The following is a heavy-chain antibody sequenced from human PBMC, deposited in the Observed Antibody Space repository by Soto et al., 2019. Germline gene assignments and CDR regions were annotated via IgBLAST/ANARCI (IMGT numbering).Heavy chain of an antibody. V-gene: IGHV1-69*13. D-gene: IGHD3-22*01. J-gene: IGHJ6*02. CDR3: AGHSSGVPGYYYGMDV. CDR2: IIPIFDTA. Sequence: ASVKVSCKASGCTFSSYAISWVRQAPGQGLEWMGGIIPIFDTADYAQKFQGRVTITADESTNTAYMELSSLRSEDTAVYYCAGHSSGVPGYYYGMDVWGQGTTVTVSS. CDR1: GCTFSSYA.